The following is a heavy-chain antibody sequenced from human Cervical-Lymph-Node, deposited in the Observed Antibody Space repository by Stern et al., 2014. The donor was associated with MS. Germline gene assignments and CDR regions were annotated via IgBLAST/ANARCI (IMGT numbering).Heavy chain of an antibody. CDR2: VPYDGTQR. V-gene: IGHV3-30-3*01. D-gene: IGHD3-10*01. Sequence: VQLVESGGGVVQPGRSLSLSCVASGFTFSTYAMHWVRQAPGKGLEWVEFVPYDGTQRNSTDSVKARFTISRDNSKNTLYLHMNSLRDEDTAVYFCARGGRGVGLEYWGQGALVTVSS. CDR3: ARGGRGVGLEY. CDR1: GFTFSTYA. J-gene: IGHJ4*02.